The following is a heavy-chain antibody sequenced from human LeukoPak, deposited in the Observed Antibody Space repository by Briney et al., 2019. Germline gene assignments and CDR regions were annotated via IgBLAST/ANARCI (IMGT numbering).Heavy chain of an antibody. CDR2: SNAGNGNT. J-gene: IGHJ6*02. Sequence: GASVKVSCKASGYTFTSYAMHWVRQAPGQRLEWMGWSNAGNGNTKYSQKFQGRVTMTEDTSTDTAYMELSSLRSEDTAVYYCATFWSSGSPPIRYGMDVWGQGTTVTVSS. V-gene: IGHV1-3*01. D-gene: IGHD1-26*01. CDR3: ATFWSSGSPPIRYGMDV. CDR1: GYTFTSYA.